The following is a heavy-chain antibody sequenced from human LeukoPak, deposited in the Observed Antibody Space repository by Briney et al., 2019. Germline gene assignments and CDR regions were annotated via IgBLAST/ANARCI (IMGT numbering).Heavy chain of an antibody. CDR3: ARAPYDSSGISFDY. D-gene: IGHD3-22*01. J-gene: IGHJ4*02. CDR1: GFTFSSYA. CDR2: ISYDGSNK. Sequence: GRSLRLSCAASGFTFSSYAMHWVRQAPGKGLEWVAVISYDGSNKYYADSMKGRFTISRDNSKNTLYLQMNSLRAEDTAVYYCARAPYDSSGISFDYWGQGTLVTVSS. V-gene: IGHV3-30-3*01.